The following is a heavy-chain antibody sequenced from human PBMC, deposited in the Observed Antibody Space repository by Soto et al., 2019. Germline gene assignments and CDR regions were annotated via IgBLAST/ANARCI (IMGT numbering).Heavy chain of an antibody. V-gene: IGHV3-30-3*01. CDR2: ISYDGSNK. CDR3: ARDRSRIAAAGNWFDP. J-gene: IGHJ5*02. Sequence: PGGSLRLSCAASGFTFSSYAMHWVRQAPGKGLEWVAVISYDGSNKYYADPVKGRFTISRDNSKNTLYLQMNSLRAEDTAVYYCARDRSRIAAAGNWFDPWGQGTLVTVSS. CDR1: GFTFSSYA. D-gene: IGHD6-13*01.